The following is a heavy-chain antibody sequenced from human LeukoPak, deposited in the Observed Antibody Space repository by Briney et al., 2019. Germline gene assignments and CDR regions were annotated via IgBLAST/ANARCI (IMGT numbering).Heavy chain of an antibody. Sequence: GGSLRLSCAASGFTFSSYGMHWVRQAPGKGLEWVAVISYDGSNKYYADSVKGRFSIPRDNSKNTLYLQMNSLRAEDTAVYYCALGWYLDYWGQGTLVTVSS. CDR1: GFTFSSYG. D-gene: IGHD6-19*01. J-gene: IGHJ4*02. CDR2: ISYDGSNK. CDR3: ALGWYLDY. V-gene: IGHV3-30*03.